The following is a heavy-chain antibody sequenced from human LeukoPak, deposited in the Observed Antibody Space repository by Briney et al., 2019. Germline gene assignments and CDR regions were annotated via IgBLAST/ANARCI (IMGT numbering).Heavy chain of an antibody. J-gene: IGHJ4*02. CDR1: GGSISSYY. D-gene: IGHD3-3*01. V-gene: IGHV4-59*08. CDR2: IHYSGGIT. Sequence: PSETLSLTCTVSGGSISSYYWSWIRQPPGKGLEWIGYIHYSGGITYYNPSLKSRVTISVDTSKNQFSLSLSSVTAADTAVYYCARRSGYYAPIDYWGQGTLVTVSS. CDR3: ARRSGYYAPIDY.